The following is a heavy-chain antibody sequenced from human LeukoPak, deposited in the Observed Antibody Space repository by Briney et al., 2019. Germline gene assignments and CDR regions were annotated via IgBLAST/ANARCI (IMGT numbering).Heavy chain of an antibody. D-gene: IGHD6-19*01. CDR1: GFTFSTYA. CDR3: TRGGGQWLVGGTFDI. V-gene: IGHV3-30*04. J-gene: IGHJ3*02. Sequence: AWTLRLFCAASGFTFSTYAMLWVRQDPGKGLEWVAVISYDGNNKYYADSVKGRFTISRENSKNTLYLQMNSLRAEDTAVYYCTRGGGQWLVGGTFDIWGQGTMVTVSS. CDR2: ISYDGNNK.